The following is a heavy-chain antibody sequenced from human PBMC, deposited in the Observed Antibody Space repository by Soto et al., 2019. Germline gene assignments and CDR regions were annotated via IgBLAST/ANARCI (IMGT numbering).Heavy chain of an antibody. Sequence: QVQLVQSGAEVKKPGASVKVSCKASGYTFTNYAISWVRQAPGQGLEWMGWISAYNGNTNYAQKLQGRVTMTTDTSTSSASMELRSLISDDTAVYDCARAWFGDFVYYFDYWGQGTLVTVSS. J-gene: IGHJ4*02. V-gene: IGHV1-18*01. CDR1: GYTFTNYA. D-gene: IGHD3-10*01. CDR3: ARAWFGDFVYYFDY. CDR2: ISAYNGNT.